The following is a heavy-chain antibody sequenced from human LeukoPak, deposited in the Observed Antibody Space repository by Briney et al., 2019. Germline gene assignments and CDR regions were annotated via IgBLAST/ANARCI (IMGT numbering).Heavy chain of an antibody. CDR3: ARKENVYYYFDY. CDR1: GYSITSSSW. Sequence: ETLSLTCAVSGYSITSSSWWGWIRQPPGKGLEWIGYIYHSGTTYYNPSLQSRVTMSVDTSKNQFSLKLSSVTAVDTAVYYCARKENVYYYFDYWGQGTLVTVSS. CDR2: IYHSGTT. J-gene: IGHJ4*02. V-gene: IGHV4-28*01. D-gene: IGHD3-10*01.